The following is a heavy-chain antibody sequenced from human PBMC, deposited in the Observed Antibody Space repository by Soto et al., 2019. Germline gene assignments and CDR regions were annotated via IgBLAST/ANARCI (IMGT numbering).Heavy chain of an antibody. CDR1: GGTFSSYP. CDR2: IIPILNIA. V-gene: IGHV1-69*02. CDR3: ARPRAATDPLYWFEP. Sequence: QVQLVQSGAEVKKPGSSVKVSCKASGGTFSSYPISWVRQAPGQGLEWMGRIIPILNIANYAQKFQGRVTLSADKSTNTAYMELSSLRSEDTAVYYCARPRAATDPLYWFEPWGQGTLVTVSS. J-gene: IGHJ5*02. D-gene: IGHD2-21*02.